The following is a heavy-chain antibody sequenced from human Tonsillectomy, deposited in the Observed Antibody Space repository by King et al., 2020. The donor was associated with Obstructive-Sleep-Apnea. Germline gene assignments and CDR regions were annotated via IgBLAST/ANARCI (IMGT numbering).Heavy chain of an antibody. CDR3: VRDRLDHFFTGFDV. D-gene: IGHD3-9*01. V-gene: IGHV3-7*01. J-gene: IGHJ3*01. CDR1: GFTFVHYW. CDR2: IKQDGGEK. Sequence: QLVQSGGGLVQPGGSLRLSCEASGFTFVHYWMSWVRQAPGKGLEWVANIKQDGGEKFYVDSVKGRFTVSRDNAKNSVYLQINSVRDEDTAVYYCVRDRLDHFFTGFDVWGQGTMVRVSS.